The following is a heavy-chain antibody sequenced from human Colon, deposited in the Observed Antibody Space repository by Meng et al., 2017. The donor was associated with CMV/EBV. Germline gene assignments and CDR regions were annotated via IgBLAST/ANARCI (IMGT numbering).Heavy chain of an antibody. Sequence: GESLKISCAASGFTFSNYWMSWVRQAPGEGLEWVANIKQDGSEKYYVGSVKGRFTISRDNAKNPLYLQMNSLRVEDTAVYYCARYSSGYYSWFDPWGQGTLVTVSS. CDR1: GFTFSNYW. V-gene: IGHV3-7*01. CDR2: IKQDGSEK. CDR3: ARYSSGYYSWFDP. J-gene: IGHJ5*02. D-gene: IGHD6-19*01.